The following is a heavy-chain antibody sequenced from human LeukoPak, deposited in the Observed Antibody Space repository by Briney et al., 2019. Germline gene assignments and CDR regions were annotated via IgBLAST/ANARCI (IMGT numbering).Heavy chain of an antibody. V-gene: IGHV3-30*19. D-gene: IGHD2-2*01. Sequence: GTSLRLSCAASRYAFNVYAMHWLRQAPGKGLEWGALTSYGKSNKYCGNYVMRRLPISRDNAQNKRYLQMNSLRGEDTAVYYCPERRVPSLGLKRTPDGGYDMDVWGQ. J-gene: IGHJ6*02. CDR2: TSYGKSNK. CDR1: RYAFNVYA. CDR3: PERRVPSLGLKRTPDGGYDMDV.